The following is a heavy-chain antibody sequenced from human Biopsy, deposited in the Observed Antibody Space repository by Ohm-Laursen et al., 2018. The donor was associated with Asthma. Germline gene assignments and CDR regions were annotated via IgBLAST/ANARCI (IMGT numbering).Heavy chain of an antibody. CDR3: AKRRGYSGHDNDY. J-gene: IGHJ4*02. V-gene: IGHV3-30*18. CDR2: ISYDGNHK. D-gene: IGHD5-12*01. Sequence: LSLTCAASGFMFRSFGMHWVRQAPGKGLEWVAVISYDGNHKFYEDSVKGRFTISRDNSKNTLYPQMNSLRTEDTAVYYCAKRRGYSGHDNDYWGQGTLVIVSS. CDR1: GFMFRSFG.